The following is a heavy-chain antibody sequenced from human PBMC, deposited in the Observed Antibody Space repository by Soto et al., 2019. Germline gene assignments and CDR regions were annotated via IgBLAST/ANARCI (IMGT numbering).Heavy chain of an antibody. CDR1: GFTFSSYA. V-gene: IGHV3-30-3*01. CDR3: ASGGRGGNYSGLDV. Sequence: QVQLVESGGGVVQPGRSLRLSCAASGFTFSSYAMHWVRQAPGKGLEWVALISYDGSSKYYADSVKGRFTISRENSKNTLYLQMNSLGAEDTAIFYCASGGRGGNYSGLDVWGQGTTFTVSS. J-gene: IGHJ6*02. D-gene: IGHD3-16*01. CDR2: ISYDGSSK.